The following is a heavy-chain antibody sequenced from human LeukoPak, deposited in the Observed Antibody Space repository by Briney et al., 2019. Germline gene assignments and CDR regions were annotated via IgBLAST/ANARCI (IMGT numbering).Heavy chain of an antibody. J-gene: IGHJ4*02. V-gene: IGHV3-23*01. Sequence: GGSLRLSCAASGFTFSSYAMSWVRQAPGKGLEWVSAISGSGGSTYYADSVKGRFTISRDNAKNSLYLQMNSLRAEDTAVYYCARDIGYSSSNEIINVGYWGQGTLVTVSS. D-gene: IGHD6-6*01. CDR1: GFTFSSYA. CDR3: ARDIGYSSSNEIINVGY. CDR2: ISGSGGST.